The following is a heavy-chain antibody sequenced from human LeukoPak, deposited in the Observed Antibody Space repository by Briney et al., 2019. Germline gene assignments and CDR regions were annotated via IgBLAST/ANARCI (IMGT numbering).Heavy chain of an antibody. CDR1: GFNVSNNY. CDR3: ARDRDLDC. D-gene: IGHD3-10*01. CDR2: IYSGGTT. V-gene: IGHV3-53*01. J-gene: IGHJ4*02. Sequence: GWSLRLSCAASGFNVSNNYMSWVRQAPGKGLEWVSVIYSGGTTYYADSVKGRFTISRDNSKNAVYLQMNSLRAEDTAVYYCARDRDLDCWGQGTLVTASS.